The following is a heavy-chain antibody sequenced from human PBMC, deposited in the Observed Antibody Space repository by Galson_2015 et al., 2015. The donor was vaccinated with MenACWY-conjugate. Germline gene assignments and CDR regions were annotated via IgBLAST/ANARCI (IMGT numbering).Heavy chain of an antibody. CDR3: ARPGGDYEQRTFFDY. CDR2: IIPVFHTT. V-gene: IGHV1-69*13. Sequence: SVKVSCKASGDSFNTYSFNWIRQAPGQGPEWLGGIIPVFHTTDYAQRFQGRLTITADESPSTVYMELSSLRSDDTAIYYCARPGGDYEQRTFFDYWGQGTLVTVSS. D-gene: IGHD4-17*01. CDR1: GDSFNTYS. J-gene: IGHJ4*02.